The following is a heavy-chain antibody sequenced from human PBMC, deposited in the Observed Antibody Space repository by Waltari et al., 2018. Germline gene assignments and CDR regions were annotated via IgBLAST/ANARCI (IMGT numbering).Heavy chain of an antibody. Sequence: EVQLVESGGGLVQPGGSLRLSCAASGFTFSSYAMSWVRQAPGKGLEWVSASSGSGGSRYYADSVKGRFTISRDNAKNTLYLKMNSLRAEDTAVYYCARDTGGAFDIWGQGTMVTVSS. J-gene: IGHJ3*02. D-gene: IGHD3-16*01. CDR3: ARDTGGAFDI. CDR2: SSGSGGSR. V-gene: IGHV3-23*04. CDR1: GFTFSSYA.